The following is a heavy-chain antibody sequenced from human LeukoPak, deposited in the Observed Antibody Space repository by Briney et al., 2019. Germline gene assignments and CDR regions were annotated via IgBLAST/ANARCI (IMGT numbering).Heavy chain of an antibody. J-gene: IGHJ5*02. V-gene: IGHV4-61*01. CDR1: GYSISSGYY. CDR3: ARDEYNWFDP. Sequence: SETLSLTCTVSGYSISSGYYWGWIRQPPGKGLEWIGYIYYSGSTNYNPSLKSRVTISVDTSKNQFSLKLSSVTAADTAVYYCARDEYNWFDPWGQGTLVTVSS. CDR2: IYYSGST.